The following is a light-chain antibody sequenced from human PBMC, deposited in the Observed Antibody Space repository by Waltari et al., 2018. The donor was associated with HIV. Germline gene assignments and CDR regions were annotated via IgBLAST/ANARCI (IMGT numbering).Light chain of an antibody. V-gene: IGLV3-19*01. CDR2: GRG. Sequence: SSELTQDPAVSVALGQTVRITCQGDSLRSYYASWYQQKPGQAAVRVIYGRGSRPAGIPDLFSGSSSGSTASLAITGAQAADEADYYCNSRDSSGNHWVFGGGTKLTVL. J-gene: IGLJ3*02. CDR3: NSRDSSGNHWV. CDR1: SLRSYY.